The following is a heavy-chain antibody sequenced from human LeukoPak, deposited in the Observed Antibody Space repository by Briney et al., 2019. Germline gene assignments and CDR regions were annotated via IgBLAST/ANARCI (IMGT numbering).Heavy chain of an antibody. CDR2: IYYSGST. CDR3: ARGITRRRTFDI. D-gene: IGHD3-10*01. Sequence: SQTLSLTCTVSGGSINSGGYYWSWIRQQPGKGLEWIGYIYYSGSTQYNPSLKSRVTISGDTSKNQFSLKLSSVTAADTALYYCARGITRRRTFDIWGQGTMVTVSS. CDR1: GGSINSGGYY. J-gene: IGHJ3*02. V-gene: IGHV4-31*03.